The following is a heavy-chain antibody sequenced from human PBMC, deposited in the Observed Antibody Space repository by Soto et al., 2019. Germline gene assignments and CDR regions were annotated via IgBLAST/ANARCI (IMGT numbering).Heavy chain of an antibody. J-gene: IGHJ6*03. CDR2: ISSSGSTI. V-gene: IGHV3-11*01. CDR3: ARAHSSYGSGSSPYYMDV. CDR1: GFTFSDYY. D-gene: IGHD3-10*01. Sequence: GGSLRLSCAASGFTFSDYYMSWIRQAPGKGLEWVSYISSSGSTIYYADSVKGRFTISRDNAKNSLYLQMNSLRAEDTAVYYCARAHSSYGSGSSPYYMDVWGKGTTVTVSS.